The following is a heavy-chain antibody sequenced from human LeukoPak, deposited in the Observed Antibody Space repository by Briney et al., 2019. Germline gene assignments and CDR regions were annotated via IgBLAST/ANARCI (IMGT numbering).Heavy chain of an antibody. Sequence: SETLSPTRTVSGGSISSYYWTWIRQPPGKGLEWIGYIYSSGSTNYNPSLKSRVTISVDTSKNQFARKLNSVTAADTAVYYCARATTVTTIIGYWGRGTLVTVSS. J-gene: IGHJ4*02. D-gene: IGHD4-17*01. CDR1: GGSISSYY. V-gene: IGHV4-59*01. CDR2: IYSSGST. CDR3: ARATTVTTIIGY.